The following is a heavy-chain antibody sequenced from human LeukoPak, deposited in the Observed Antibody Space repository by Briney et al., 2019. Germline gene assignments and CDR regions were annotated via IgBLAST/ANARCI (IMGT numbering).Heavy chain of an antibody. CDR2: ISGSGGST. D-gene: IGHD3-22*01. Sequence: GGSLRLSCAASGFTFSSYAMSWVRQAPGKGLEWVSAISGSGGSTYYADSVKGRFTISRDNSKNTLYLQMNSLRAEGTAVYYCAKSINYYYDSSGYYRAFDIWGQGTMVTVSS. J-gene: IGHJ3*02. CDR1: GFTFSSYA. V-gene: IGHV3-23*01. CDR3: AKSINYYYDSSGYYRAFDI.